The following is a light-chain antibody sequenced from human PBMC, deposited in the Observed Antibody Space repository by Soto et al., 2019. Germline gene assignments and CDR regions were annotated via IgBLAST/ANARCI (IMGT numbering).Light chain of an antibody. CDR1: QSLLHSPNNKNY. Sequence: EIVMTHSPSSVDGCVGKGGRFNCKSSQSLLHSPNNKNYLAWYQQKPRQPPKLLIYWASTRESGVPDRFSGSGSGTDFTLTFSILQADDVAVYFCQQSRRTPFTSRPGTKVDIK. V-gene: IGKV4-1*01. J-gene: IGKJ3*01. CDR2: WAS. CDR3: QQSRRTPFT.